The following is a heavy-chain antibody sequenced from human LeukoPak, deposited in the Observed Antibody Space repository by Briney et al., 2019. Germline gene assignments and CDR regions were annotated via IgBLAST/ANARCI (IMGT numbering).Heavy chain of an antibody. CDR1: GFSLTTSGVG. J-gene: IGHJ2*01. CDR3: ARVGLGWCSGCFWYFDL. Sequence: QQSGPTLVNPTETLTLTCTFSGFSLTTSGVGVGWIRQSPGKGLEWIGSIYYSGSTYYNPSLKSRVTISVDTSKNQFSLKLNSVTAADTAVYYCARVGLGWCSGCFWYFDLWGRGTLVTVSS. D-gene: IGHD2-21*01. CDR2: IYYSGST. V-gene: IGHV4-39*07.